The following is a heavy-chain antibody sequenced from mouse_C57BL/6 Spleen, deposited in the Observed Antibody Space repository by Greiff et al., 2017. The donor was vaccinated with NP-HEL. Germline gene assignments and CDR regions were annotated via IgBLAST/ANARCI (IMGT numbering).Heavy chain of an antibody. V-gene: IGHV1-72*01. Sequence: VKLVESGAELVKPGASVKLSCKASGYTFTSYWMHWVKQRPGRGLEWIGRIDPNSGGTKYNEKFKSKATLTVDKPSSTAYMQLSSLTSEDSAVYYCARGTTVVAPFDYWGQGTTLTVSS. J-gene: IGHJ2*01. CDR2: IDPNSGGT. CDR3: ARGTTVVAPFDY. CDR1: GYTFTSYW. D-gene: IGHD1-1*01.